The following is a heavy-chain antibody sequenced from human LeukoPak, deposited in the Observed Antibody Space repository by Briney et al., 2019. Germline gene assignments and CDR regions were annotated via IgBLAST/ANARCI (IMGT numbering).Heavy chain of an antibody. CDR3: ASMPPITMVRGVISDY. D-gene: IGHD3-10*01. J-gene: IGHJ4*02. V-gene: IGHV1-2*02. CDR2: INPNSGGT. Sequence: GASVKVSCKASGYTFTGYYMHWVRQAPGQGLEWMVWINPNSGGTNYAQKFQGRVTMTRDTSISTAYMELSRLRSDDTAVYYCASMPPITMVRGVISDYWGQGTLVTVSS. CDR1: GYTFTGYY.